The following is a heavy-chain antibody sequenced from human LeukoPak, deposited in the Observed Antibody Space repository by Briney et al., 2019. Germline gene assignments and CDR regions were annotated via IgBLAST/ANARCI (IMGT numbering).Heavy chain of an antibody. CDR1: GYTFTNHF. V-gene: IGHV1-46*01. D-gene: IGHD7-27*01. CDR3: VRSLWGSAGASDN. CDR2: INRSSGRT. J-gene: IGHJ3*02. Sequence: GASVEVSCKTSGYTFTNHFMHWVRQAPGQGLEWMGIINRSSGRTNSAQKFRGRVTLTRDTSTSTVYLDLSNLRSDDTAVYYCVRSLWGSAGASDNWGQGTMVSVSS.